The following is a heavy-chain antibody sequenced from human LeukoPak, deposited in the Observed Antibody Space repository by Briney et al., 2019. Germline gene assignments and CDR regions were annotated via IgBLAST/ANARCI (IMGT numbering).Heavy chain of an antibody. Sequence: GGSLGLSCAASRFIFTNYWIHWVRQAPGKGLVWVSHVNNDGSATSYADSVKGRFTISRDSAKNTVYLHMNSLRVEDTAVYYCTSFFETNWGQGTLVTVSS. CDR1: RFIFTNYW. J-gene: IGHJ4*02. CDR2: VNNDGSAT. CDR3: TSFFETN. D-gene: IGHD2/OR15-2a*01. V-gene: IGHV3-74*01.